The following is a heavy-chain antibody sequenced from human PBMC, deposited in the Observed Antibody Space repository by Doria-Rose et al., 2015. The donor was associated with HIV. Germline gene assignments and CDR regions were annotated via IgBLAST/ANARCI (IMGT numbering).Heavy chain of an antibody. CDR1: GFSFKSYA. V-gene: IGHV3-9*01. Sequence: VQLVQSGGGLVRPGRSLRLSCVGSGFSFKSYAMHWVRLAPGKGLEWVAGISLDSGAKGNADSVEGRFTISRDNAKKSAYLEMRSLRPEDTAFYYCAKAPIIGPKYYFYMDVWGKGTSVTVSS. CDR3: AKAPIIGPKYYFYMDV. CDR2: ISLDSGAK. D-gene: IGHD3-3*01. J-gene: IGHJ6*03.